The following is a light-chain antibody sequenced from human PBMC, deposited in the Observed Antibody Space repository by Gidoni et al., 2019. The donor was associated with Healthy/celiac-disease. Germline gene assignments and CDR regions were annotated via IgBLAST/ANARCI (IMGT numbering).Light chain of an antibody. CDR3: QKYYSTPYT. Sequence: DIVITQSPDSLALSLGERATIHCKSSQSVLYSSNNKNYLAWYQQKPGQPPKLLIYWASTRESGVPDRFSGSGSGTDFTLTISSLQAEDVAVYYCQKYYSTPYTFGQETKLEIK. V-gene: IGKV4-1*01. J-gene: IGKJ2*01. CDR1: QSVLYSSNNKNY. CDR2: WAS.